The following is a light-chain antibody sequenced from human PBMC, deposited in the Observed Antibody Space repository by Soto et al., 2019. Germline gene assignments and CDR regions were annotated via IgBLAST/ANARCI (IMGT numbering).Light chain of an antibody. V-gene: IGLV2-8*01. CDR1: SRDVAAYNY. CDR2: EVD. Sequence: QSALTQPASVSGSPGQSITISCTGTSRDVAAYNYVSWYQQHPGKAPKLIIYEVDKRPSGVPDRFSGSKSGSTASLTVSGLQAEDEAHYYCSSYAGSNNFVFGTGTKVTVL. J-gene: IGLJ1*01. CDR3: SSYAGSNNFV.